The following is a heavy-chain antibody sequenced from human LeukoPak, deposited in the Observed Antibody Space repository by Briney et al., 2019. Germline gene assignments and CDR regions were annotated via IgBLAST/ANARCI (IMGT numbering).Heavy chain of an antibody. CDR2: ISGSGGST. V-gene: IGHV3-23*01. D-gene: IGHD3-22*01. CDR3: AKVLRYYDSSGYTDY. CDR1: GFTFSSYA. J-gene: IGHJ4*02. Sequence: GGSLRLSCAASGFTFSSYAMSWVRQAPGKGLEWASAISGSGGSTYYADSVKGRFTISRDNSKNTLYLQMNSLRAEDTAVYYCAKVLRYYDSSGYTDYWGQGTLVTVSS.